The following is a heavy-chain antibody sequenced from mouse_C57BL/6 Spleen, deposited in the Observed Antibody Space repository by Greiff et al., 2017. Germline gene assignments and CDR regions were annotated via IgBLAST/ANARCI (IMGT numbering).Heavy chain of an antibody. D-gene: IGHD1-1*01. CDR2: INPNYGTT. V-gene: IGHV1-39*01. CDR1: GYSFTDYN. CDR3: ARAATVVATNAMDY. J-gene: IGHJ4*01. Sequence: EVQLQEPGPELVKPGASVKISCKASGYSFTDYNMNWVKQSNGKSLEWIGVINPNYGTTSYNQKFKGKATLTVDQSSSTAYMQLNSLTSEDSAVYYCARAATVVATNAMDYWGQGTSVTVSS.